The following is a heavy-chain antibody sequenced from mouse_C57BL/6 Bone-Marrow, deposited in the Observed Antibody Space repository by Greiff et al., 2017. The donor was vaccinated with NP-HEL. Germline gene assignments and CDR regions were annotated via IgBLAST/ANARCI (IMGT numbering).Heavy chain of an antibody. Sequence: QVQLKQPGADLVKPGASVKLSCKASGYTFTSYGMHWVKQRPGQGLEWIGNINPGNGGTNYNEKFKSKATLTVDKSSSTAYMQLSSLTSEDSAVYYCARSRGNPYAYWGQGTLVTVAA. D-gene: IGHD2-1*01. J-gene: IGHJ3*01. CDR1: GYTFTSYG. V-gene: IGHV1-53*01. CDR2: INPGNGGT. CDR3: ARSRGNPYAY.